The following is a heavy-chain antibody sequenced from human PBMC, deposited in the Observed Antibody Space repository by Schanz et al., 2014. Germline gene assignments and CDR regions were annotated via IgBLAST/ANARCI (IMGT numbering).Heavy chain of an antibody. CDR1: GYTFPSYG. CDR3: ARNIIATARAYDI. Sequence: QVQLVQSGSEVKKPGASVKVSCKASGYTFPSYGISWVRQAPGQGLEWMGWINTYNGDTAYAQNMQGRVSMTTDTSTSTAYMELRSLRSDDTAVYYCARNIIATARAYDIWGQGTMVTVSS. J-gene: IGHJ3*02. CDR2: INTYNGDT. V-gene: IGHV1-18*04. D-gene: IGHD6-13*01.